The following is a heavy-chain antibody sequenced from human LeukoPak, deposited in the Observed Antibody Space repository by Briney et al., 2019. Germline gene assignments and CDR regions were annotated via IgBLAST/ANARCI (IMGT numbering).Heavy chain of an antibody. V-gene: IGHV3-23*01. CDR3: AKAPVTTCRGAYCYPFDY. Sequence: GGTLRLSCAASGFTLSSYAMSWVRQAPGKGLEWVSAISDSGNTYHAASVKGGFTISRDSSNNTLFLQMNRLRPEDAAVYYCAKAPVTTCRGAYCYPFDYWGQGTLVTVSS. J-gene: IGHJ4*02. CDR2: ISDSGNT. CDR1: GFTLSSYA. D-gene: IGHD2-21*01.